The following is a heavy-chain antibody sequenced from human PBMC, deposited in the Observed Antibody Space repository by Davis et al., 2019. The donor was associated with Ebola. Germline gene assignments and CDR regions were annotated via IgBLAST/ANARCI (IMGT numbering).Heavy chain of an antibody. Sequence: PGGSLRLSCAASGFTFSTYGMHWVRHAPGRGLEWVAVIWSDGIYKYYADSVKGRFTVSRDNSKNTLYLQMNSLRAEDTAVYYCARRSNSPFDYWGQGTLVTVSS. D-gene: IGHD6-6*01. J-gene: IGHJ4*02. CDR2: IWSDGIYK. CDR3: ARRSNSPFDY. CDR1: GFTFSTYG. V-gene: IGHV3-33*01.